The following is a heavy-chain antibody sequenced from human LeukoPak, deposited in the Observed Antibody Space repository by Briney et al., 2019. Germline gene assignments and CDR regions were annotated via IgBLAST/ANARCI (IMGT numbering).Heavy chain of an antibody. Sequence: PSETLSLTCAVYGGSFSGHYWTWIRQPPGKGLEWIGEINHSGSTNYNPSLKSRVTISVDTSKNQFSLKLSSVTAADTAVYYCARVMPATVTTRSTVFDHWGQGTLVAVSS. CDR1: GGSFSGHY. CDR3: ARVMPATVTTRSTVFDH. CDR2: INHSGST. V-gene: IGHV4-34*01. J-gene: IGHJ4*02. D-gene: IGHD4-17*01.